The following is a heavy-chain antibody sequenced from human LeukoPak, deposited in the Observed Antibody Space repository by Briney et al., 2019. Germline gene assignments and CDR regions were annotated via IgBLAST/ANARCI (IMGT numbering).Heavy chain of an antibody. CDR1: GGSISSDLYY. Sequence: SQTLSLTCTVSGGSISSDLYYWNWIRQPAGKGLEWIERFYNRGSTNFNPSLKSRVTISADTSKNQFSLKLRSETAADTAVYYCARGDLTSDWFDPWGQGTLVIVS. J-gene: IGHJ5*02. CDR3: ARGDLTSDWFDP. CDR2: FYNRGST. V-gene: IGHV4-61*02. D-gene: IGHD3-9*01.